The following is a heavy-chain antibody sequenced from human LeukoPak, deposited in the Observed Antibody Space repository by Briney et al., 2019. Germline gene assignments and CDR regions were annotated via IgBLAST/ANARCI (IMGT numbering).Heavy chain of an antibody. CDR1: GGSFSGYY. J-gene: IGHJ4*02. D-gene: IGHD6-6*01. CDR2: IYYSGST. V-gene: IGHV4-59*01. CDR3: ARGLRRIAARPLDY. Sequence: SETLSLTCAVYGGSFSGYYWSWIRQPPGKGLEWIGYIYYSGSTNYNPSLKSRVTISVDTSKNQFSLKLSSVTAADTAVYYCARGLRRIAARPLDYWGQGTLVTVSS.